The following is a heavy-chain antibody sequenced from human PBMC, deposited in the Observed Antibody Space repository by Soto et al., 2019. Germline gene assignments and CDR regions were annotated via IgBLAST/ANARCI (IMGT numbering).Heavy chain of an antibody. J-gene: IGHJ5*02. D-gene: IGHD1-26*01. Sequence: QVQLVQSGAEVKKPGASVKVSCKASEYTFTSYAMHWVRLAPGQRLEWMGWINAGNGNTKYSQKFQGRVTITRDTSASTAYMELSSLRSEDTAVYYCARSTGSYYVWFDPWGQGTLVTVSS. CDR2: INAGNGNT. V-gene: IGHV1-3*01. CDR1: EYTFTSYA. CDR3: ARSTGSYYVWFDP.